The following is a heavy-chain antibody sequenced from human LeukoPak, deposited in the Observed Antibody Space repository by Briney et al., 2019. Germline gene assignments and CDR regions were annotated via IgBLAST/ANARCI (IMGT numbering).Heavy chain of an antibody. V-gene: IGHV3-7*01. CDR3: ARDAYTSASDS. J-gene: IGHJ5*01. CDR2: LTPDGIHK. D-gene: IGHD3-16*01. CDR1: GFSFSGYW. Sequence: GGSLRLSCAASGFSFSGYWMTWVRQAPGKGLEWVANLTPDGIHKYYVDSVKGRFTISRDNARNSLYLQMSSLRAEDTAVHYCARDAYTSASDSWGQGTLVSVSS.